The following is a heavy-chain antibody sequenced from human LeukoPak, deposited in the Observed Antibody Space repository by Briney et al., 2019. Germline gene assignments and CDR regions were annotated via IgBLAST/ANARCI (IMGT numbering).Heavy chain of an antibody. Sequence: GGSLRLSCAASGFTFSSYWMHWVRQAPGKGLGWVSRINSDGSSTIYADSVKGRFTISRDNAKNTLYLQMNSLRAEDTAVYYCARVGPGGVTRDWYFDLWGRGTLVTVSS. J-gene: IGHJ2*01. CDR2: INSDGSST. CDR3: ARVGPGGVTRDWYFDL. CDR1: GFTFSSYW. D-gene: IGHD4-11*01. V-gene: IGHV3-74*01.